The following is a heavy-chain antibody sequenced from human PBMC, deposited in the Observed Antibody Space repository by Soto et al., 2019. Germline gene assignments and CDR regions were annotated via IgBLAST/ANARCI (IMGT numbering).Heavy chain of an antibody. CDR2: MNPNTGDT. Sequence: QVQLVQSGAEVKKPEASVKVSCKASGYSFTSYDINWLRQATGQGLEWMGWMNPNTGDTGYAQKFRGRLTMTRDASISTAYMELSSLTSDDAAVYYCARDRTEESTSSWGWFDPWGQGTLVTVSS. D-gene: IGHD2-15*01. CDR3: ARDRTEESTSSWGWFDP. CDR1: GYSFTSYD. J-gene: IGHJ5*02. V-gene: IGHV1-8*01.